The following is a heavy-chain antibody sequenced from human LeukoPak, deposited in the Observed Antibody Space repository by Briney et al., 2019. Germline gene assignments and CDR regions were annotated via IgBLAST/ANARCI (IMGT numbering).Heavy chain of an antibody. V-gene: IGHV1-18*01. CDR2: ISTNSDIR. CDR3: AREDAMNNCFDP. CDR1: GYTFKNYG. J-gene: IGHJ5*02. Sequence: ASVTVSCKASGYTFKNYGISWVRQAPGQGLGWMGWISTNSDIRTYAQTLQGRFTMTTDTATTTAYMELNNLTFDDTAVYYCAREDAMNNCFDPWGQGTPVTVSS.